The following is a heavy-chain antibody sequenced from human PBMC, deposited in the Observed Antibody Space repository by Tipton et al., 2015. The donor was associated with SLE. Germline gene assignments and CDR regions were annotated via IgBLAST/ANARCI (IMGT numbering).Heavy chain of an antibody. J-gene: IGHJ1*01. CDR3: ARGDCSGGSCYLYFQH. CDR1: GGSFNTYY. CDR2: INHSGST. Sequence: LRLSCAVYGGSFNTYYWSWIRQPPGKGLEWIGEINHSGSTNYNPSLKSRVTISVDTSKNQFSLKLSSVTAADTAVYYCARGDCSGGSCYLYFQHWGQGTLVTVSS. V-gene: IGHV4-34*01. D-gene: IGHD2-15*01.